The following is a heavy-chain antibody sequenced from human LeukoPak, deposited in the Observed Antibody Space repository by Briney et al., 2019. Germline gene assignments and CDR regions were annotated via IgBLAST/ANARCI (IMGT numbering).Heavy chain of an antibody. V-gene: IGHV4-59*11. CDR1: GDSMNSHY. CDR2: ISYIGST. CDR3: ARDPTTVTKGLDI. Sequence: SETLSLTCTVSGDSMNSHYWSWIRQPPGKGLEWIGYISYIGSTNYNPSLKSRVTISVDTSKNQFSLKLSSVTAADTAVYYCARDPTTVTKGLDILGQGTMVTVSS. D-gene: IGHD4-17*01. J-gene: IGHJ3*02.